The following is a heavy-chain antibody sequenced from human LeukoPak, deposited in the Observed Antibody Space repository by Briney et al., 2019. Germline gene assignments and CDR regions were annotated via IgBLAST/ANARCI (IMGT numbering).Heavy chain of an antibody. Sequence: GASVKVSCKASGYTFTSYGISWVRQAPGQGLEWMGWISAYNGNTNYAQKLQGRVTMTTDTSTSTAYMELRSLRSEDTAVYYCARGTVYYYDSSGYYLDAFDIWGQGTMVTVSS. CDR2: ISAYNGNT. J-gene: IGHJ3*02. CDR3: ARGTVYYYDSSGYYLDAFDI. V-gene: IGHV1-18*01. D-gene: IGHD3-22*01. CDR1: GYTFTSYG.